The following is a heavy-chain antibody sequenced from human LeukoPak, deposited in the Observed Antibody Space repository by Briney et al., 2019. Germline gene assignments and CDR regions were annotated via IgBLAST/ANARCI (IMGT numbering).Heavy chain of an antibody. J-gene: IGHJ5*02. Sequence: SETLSLTCAVYGGSFSGYYWSWIRQPPGKGLEWIGEINHSGSTNYNPSLKSRVTISVDTSKNQFSLKLSSVTAADTAVYYCARVKKAAAFNWFDPWGQGTLVTVS. D-gene: IGHD6-13*01. CDR2: INHSGST. CDR1: GGSFSGYY. V-gene: IGHV4-34*01. CDR3: ARVKKAAAFNWFDP.